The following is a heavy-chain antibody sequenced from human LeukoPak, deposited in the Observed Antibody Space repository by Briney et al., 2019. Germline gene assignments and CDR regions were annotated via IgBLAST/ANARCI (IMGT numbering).Heavy chain of an antibody. CDR3: ARELYDYVWGSYRYYFDY. D-gene: IGHD3-16*02. CDR1: GYTFTGYY. Sequence: GASVKVSCKASGYTFTGYYMHWVRQAPGQGLEWMGRINPNSGGTNYAQKFQGRVTMTRDTSISTAYKELSRLRSDDTAVYYCARELYDYVWGSYRYYFDYWGQGTLVTVSS. V-gene: IGHV1-2*06. J-gene: IGHJ4*02. CDR2: INPNSGGT.